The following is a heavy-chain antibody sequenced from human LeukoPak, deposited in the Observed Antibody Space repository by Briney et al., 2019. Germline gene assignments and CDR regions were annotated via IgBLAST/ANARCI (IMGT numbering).Heavy chain of an antibody. CDR1: GVTFSRLV. Sequence: SVKVSCKASGVTFSRLVVSRVRQAPGQGLEWMGQIIPYFGTSNYAQNFQGRVTLTADEATNTAYMELNRLRSDGTAVYYCTRDAGDYGGSGSYPDYWGQGTLVTVSS. CDR2: IIPYFGTS. D-gene: IGHD3-10*01. CDR3: TRDAGDYGGSGSYPDY. V-gene: IGHV1-69*13. J-gene: IGHJ4*02.